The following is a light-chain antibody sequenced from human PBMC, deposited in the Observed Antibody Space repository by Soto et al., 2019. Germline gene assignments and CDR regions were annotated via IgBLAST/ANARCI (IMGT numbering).Light chain of an antibody. Sequence: ETVLTQSPGSLSLSPGETATLSCRASQSVSSTYLAWYQQKPGQAPRVLIYGASSRATGIPDRFSGSGSGTDFTINISRMETEVFGVYYCHQCGNSCWKLAQGPKVDIK. CDR2: GAS. CDR1: QSVSSTY. CDR3: HQCGNSCWK. V-gene: IGKV3-20*01. J-gene: IGKJ1*01.